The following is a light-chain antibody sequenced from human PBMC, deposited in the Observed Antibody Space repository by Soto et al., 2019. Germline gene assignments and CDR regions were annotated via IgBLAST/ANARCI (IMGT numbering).Light chain of an antibody. CDR3: AARDDSLSGHWV. J-gene: IGLJ3*02. CDR1: SSNIGSEY. V-gene: IGLV1-47*01. Sequence: QSVLTQPPSASGTPGQRVTISCSGSSSNIGSEYVVWYQHLPGTAPKLLIYSNNQRPSGVPDRFAGSKSGTSDSLAISGLRSEDEADYYCAARDDSLSGHWVFGGGTKVTVL. CDR2: SNN.